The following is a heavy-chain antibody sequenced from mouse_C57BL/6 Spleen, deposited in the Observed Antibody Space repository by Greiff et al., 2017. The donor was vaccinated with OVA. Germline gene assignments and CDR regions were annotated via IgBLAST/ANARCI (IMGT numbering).Heavy chain of an antibody. CDR3: AINWAAWFAY. J-gene: IGHJ3*01. CDR2: INPNNGGT. Sequence: EVQLQQSGPELVKPGASVKISCKASGYTFTDYYMNWVKQSHGKSLEWIGDINPNNGGTSYNQKFKGKATLTVDKSSSTAYMELRSLTSEDSAVYYCAINWAAWFAYWGQGTLVTVSA. D-gene: IGHD4-1*02. V-gene: IGHV1-26*01. CDR1: GYTFTDYY.